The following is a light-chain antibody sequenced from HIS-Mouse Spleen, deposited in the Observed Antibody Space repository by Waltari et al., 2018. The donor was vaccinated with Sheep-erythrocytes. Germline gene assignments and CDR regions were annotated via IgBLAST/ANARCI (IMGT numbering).Light chain of an antibody. Sequence: DIVMTQSPLSLPVTPGEPASTSCRSSQSLLHSNGYNYLDWYLQMPGQSPQLLIYLGSNRASGVPDRFSGSGSGTDFTLKISRVEAEDVGVYYCMQALQTPFTFGPGTKVDIK. V-gene: IGKV2-28*01. CDR1: QSLLHSNGYNY. CDR2: LGS. CDR3: MQALQTPFT. J-gene: IGKJ3*01.